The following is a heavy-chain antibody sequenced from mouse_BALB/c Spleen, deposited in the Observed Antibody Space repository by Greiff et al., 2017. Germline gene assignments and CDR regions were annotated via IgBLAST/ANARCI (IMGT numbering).Heavy chain of an antibody. D-gene: IGHD4-1*01. CDR3: AGSGTAWFAY. Sequence: QVQLQQSGAELAKPGASVKMSCTASGYTFTSYWMHWVKQRPGQGLEWIGYINPSTGYTEYNQKFKDKATLTADKSSSTAYMQLSSLTSEDSAVYYCAGSGTAWFAYWGQGTLVTVAA. V-gene: IGHV1-7*01. CDR2: INPSTGYT. J-gene: IGHJ3*01. CDR1: GYTFTSYW.